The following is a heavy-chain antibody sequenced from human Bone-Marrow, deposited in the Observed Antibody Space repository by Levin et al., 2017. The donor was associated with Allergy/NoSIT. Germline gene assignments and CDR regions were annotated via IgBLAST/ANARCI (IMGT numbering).Heavy chain of an antibody. Sequence: SETLSLTCTVSGGSISSNDYYWGWIRQPPGKGLEWIGSIYYSGSTYYNPSLKSRVTTSVDTSKNQFSLKLSSVTAADTAVYYCVRDVHYDVLTGYYSPNDAFDIWGQGTMVTVSS. CDR3: VRDVHYDVLTGYYSPNDAFDI. CDR1: GGSISSNDYY. D-gene: IGHD3-9*01. J-gene: IGHJ3*02. CDR2: IYYSGST. V-gene: IGHV4-39*07.